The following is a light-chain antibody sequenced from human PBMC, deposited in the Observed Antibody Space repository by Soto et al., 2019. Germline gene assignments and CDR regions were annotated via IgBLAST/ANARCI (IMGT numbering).Light chain of an antibody. J-gene: IGKJ5*01. CDR2: KAS. V-gene: IGKV1-5*03. CDR3: QQHNDYPIT. CDR1: QSISDW. Sequence: DIQMTQSPSTLSASVGDRVTITCRASQSISDWLAWYQQKPGKAPYLLIYKASNLESGVPSRFSGSGSGTEFTLTISSLQPHDFATYYCQQHNDYPITFGQGTRLE.